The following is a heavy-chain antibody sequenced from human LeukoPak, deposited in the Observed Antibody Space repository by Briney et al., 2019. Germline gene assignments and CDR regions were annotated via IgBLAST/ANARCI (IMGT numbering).Heavy chain of an antibody. Sequence: GGSLRLSCAASGFTFSSYSMNWVRQAPGKGLEWVSSISSSSSYIYYADSVKGRFTISRDNAKNSLYLQMNSMRAEDTAVYYCARAMNYYDSSGTYYAIPSTYWGQGTLVTVSS. V-gene: IGHV3-21*01. CDR1: GFTFSSYS. CDR3: ARAMNYYDSSGTYYAIPSTY. D-gene: IGHD3-22*01. CDR2: ISSSSSYI. J-gene: IGHJ4*02.